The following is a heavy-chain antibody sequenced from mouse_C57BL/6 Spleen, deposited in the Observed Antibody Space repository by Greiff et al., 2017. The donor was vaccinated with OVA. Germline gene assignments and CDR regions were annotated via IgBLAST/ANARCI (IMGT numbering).Heavy chain of an antibody. CDR2: INPNNGGT. CDR3: ARGGLLYAMDY. Sequence: EVQLQQSGPELVKPGASVKISCKASGYTFTDYYMNWVKQSHGKSLEWIGDINPNNGGTSYNQKFKGKATLTVDKSSSTAYMELRSLKSEDSAVYYCARGGLLYAMDYWGQGTSVTVSS. V-gene: IGHV1-26*01. CDR1: GYTFTDYY. D-gene: IGHD2-3*01. J-gene: IGHJ4*01.